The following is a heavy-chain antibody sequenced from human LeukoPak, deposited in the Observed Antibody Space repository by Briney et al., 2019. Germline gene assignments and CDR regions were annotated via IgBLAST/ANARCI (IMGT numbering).Heavy chain of an antibody. CDR1: GGSISSGGYS. CDR2: IYHSGST. D-gene: IGHD2-15*01. CDR3: ARGSGYCSGGSCYYYYYGMDV. Sequence: PSQTLSLTCAVSGGSISSGGYSWSWIRQPPGKGLEWIGYIYHSGSTYYNPSLKSRVTISVDTSKNQFSLKLSSVTAADTAVYYCARGSGYCSGGSCYYYYYGMDVWGQGTTVTVSS. V-gene: IGHV4-30-2*01. J-gene: IGHJ6*02.